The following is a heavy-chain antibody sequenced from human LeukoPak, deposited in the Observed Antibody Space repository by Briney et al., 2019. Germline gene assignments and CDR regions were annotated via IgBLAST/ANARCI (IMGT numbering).Heavy chain of an antibody. CDR1: GVSLSRYS. CDR2: IDDSGSP. J-gene: IGHJ4*02. V-gene: IGHV4-59*08. D-gene: IGHD3-22*01. Sequence: SETLSLTCTVSGVSLSRYSWSWIRQSPGKGLEWLGSIDDSGSPNYNPSLRSRVSMSGDTSQNQFSLNLSSVTAADTAVYYCARQGTRLFHYDSSGYYAFDIWGQGTLVTVSS. CDR3: ARQGTRLFHYDSSGYYAFDI.